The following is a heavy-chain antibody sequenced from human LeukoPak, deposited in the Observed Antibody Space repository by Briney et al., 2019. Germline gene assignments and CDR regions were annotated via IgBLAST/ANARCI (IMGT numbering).Heavy chain of an antibody. CDR1: GFTFSRYW. D-gene: IGHD3-10*01. CDR2: INSDGSST. J-gene: IGHJ3*02. V-gene: IGHV3-74*01. CDR3: ARVYYYGSGTYYTDVRAFDI. Sequence: GGSLRLSCAASGFTFSRYWMHWVRQAPGKGLVWVSRINSDGSSTTYADSVKGRFTISRDNAKNTLYLQMNSLRAEDTAVYYCARVYYYGSGTYYTDVRAFDIWGQGTMVTVSS.